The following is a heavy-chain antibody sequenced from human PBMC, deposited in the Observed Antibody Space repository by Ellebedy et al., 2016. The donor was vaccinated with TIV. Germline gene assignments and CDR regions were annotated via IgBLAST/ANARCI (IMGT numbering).Heavy chain of an antibody. J-gene: IGHJ6*03. CDR3: AKDMSRYYYYMDV. CDR2: ISYDGSNK. Sequence: GESLKISXAASGFTFSSYGMHWVRQAPGKGLEWVAVISYDGSNKYYADSVKGRFTISRDNSKNTLYLQMNSLRAEDTAVYYCAKDMSRYYYYMDVWGKGTTVTVSS. D-gene: IGHD3-16*01. CDR1: GFTFSSYG. V-gene: IGHV3-30*18.